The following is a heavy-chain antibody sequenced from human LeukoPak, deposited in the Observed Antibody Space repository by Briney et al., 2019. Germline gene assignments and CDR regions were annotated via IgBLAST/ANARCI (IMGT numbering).Heavy chain of an antibody. CDR1: GGSFSSSSYY. Sequence: PSETLSLTCTVSGGSFSSSSYYWGWIRQPPGKGLEWIGSIYYSGSTYYNPSLKSRVTISVDTSKNQFSLKLSSVTAADTAVYYCARSYGSGRTNGYPDYWGQGTLVTVSS. CDR3: ARSYGSGRTNGYPDY. D-gene: IGHD3-10*01. V-gene: IGHV4-39*01. J-gene: IGHJ4*02. CDR2: IYYSGST.